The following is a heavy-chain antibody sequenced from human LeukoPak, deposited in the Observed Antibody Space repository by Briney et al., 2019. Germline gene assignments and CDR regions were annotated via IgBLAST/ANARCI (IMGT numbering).Heavy chain of an antibody. J-gene: IGHJ4*02. D-gene: IGHD3-9*01. CDR2: ISSSGSTI. CDR3: ARDPPNYDILTGYYKNYFDY. CDR1: GFTFSSYE. V-gene: IGHV3-48*03. Sequence: PRGSLRLSCAASGFTFSSYEMNWVREAPGKGLEWVSYISSSGSTIYYADSVKGRFTISRDNAKNSLHLQMNSLRAEDTAVYYCARDPPNYDILTGYYKNYFDYWGQGTLVAVSS.